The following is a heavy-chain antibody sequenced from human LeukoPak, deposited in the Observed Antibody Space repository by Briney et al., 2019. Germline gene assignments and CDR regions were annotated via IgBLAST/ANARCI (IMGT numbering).Heavy chain of an antibody. CDR2: VYHSGST. V-gene: IGHV4-38-2*01. J-gene: IGHJ4*02. D-gene: IGHD1-26*01. CDR1: GYSISSDY. CDR3: ARLSGAPVRHPIYHFDY. Sequence: SETLSLTCAVSGYSISSDYWGWIRQPPGKGLEWMGNVYHSGSTYKNLSLKSLDRISLDVSNTQFSLTQTSVIAADTAIYYCARLSGAPVRHPIYHFDYWGQGTLVTVSS.